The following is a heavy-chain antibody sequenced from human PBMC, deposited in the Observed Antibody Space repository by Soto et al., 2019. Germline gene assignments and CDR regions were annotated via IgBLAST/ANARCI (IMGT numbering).Heavy chain of an antibody. V-gene: IGHV3-64D*06. D-gene: IGHD3-3*01. CDR2: IFYSGSGS. Sequence: ETLRLSCSASGFIFSTFGMFWVRQAPGQGLEYVSAIFYSGSGSYYADPVRGRFTVSRDNSMNMFYLQMSSLRVEDTALYFCVRGPSRGSSLFGPLDYWGQGTQVTVSS. CDR1: GFIFSTFG. J-gene: IGHJ4*02. CDR3: VRGPSRGSSLFGPLDY.